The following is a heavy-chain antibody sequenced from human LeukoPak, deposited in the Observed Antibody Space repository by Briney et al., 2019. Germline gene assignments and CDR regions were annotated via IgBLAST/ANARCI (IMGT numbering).Heavy chain of an antibody. CDR3: AKQQGAVIEHWYFDY. D-gene: IGHD2/OR15-2a*01. J-gene: IGHJ4*02. Sequence: GRSLRLSNAPSGLILSDSAMSWVRQAPGKGLEWVSGIEKDASRAYYAESARGRFTVSRDNSKHTLFLQVDGLRAEDTALYYCAKQQGAVIEHWYFDYWGQGTLVTVSS. CDR1: GLILSDSA. CDR2: IEKDASRA. V-gene: IGHV3-23*03.